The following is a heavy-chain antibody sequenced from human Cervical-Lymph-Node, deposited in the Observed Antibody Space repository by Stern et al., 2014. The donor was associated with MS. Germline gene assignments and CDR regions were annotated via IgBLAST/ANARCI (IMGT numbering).Heavy chain of an antibody. J-gene: IGHJ6*02. CDR1: EYTHNNYL. CDR2: LQPNAAP. D-gene: IGHD2-15*01. Sequence: VQLVESGSEVKKPGASVKVSCKASEYTHNNYLIHWARQAPAQRPDWIGVLQPNAAPNYAHKEHDNVPLTTDESSSTYSMEPCRLRSEDTAVYYCAVRYCSGGRCYSVPDVWGQGTTVIVSS. V-gene: IGHV1-2*07. CDR3: AVRYCSGGRCYSVPDV.